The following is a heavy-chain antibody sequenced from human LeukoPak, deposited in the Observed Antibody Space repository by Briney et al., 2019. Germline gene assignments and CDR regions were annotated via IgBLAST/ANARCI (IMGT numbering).Heavy chain of an antibody. D-gene: IGHD2-15*01. CDR2: IWNDGRET. V-gene: IGHV3-7*03. CDR1: GFTSSTYW. J-gene: IGHJ4*02. Sequence: GGSLRLSCAASGFTSSTYWMTWVRQAPGKGLEWVASIWNDGRETYYVDSVKGRFTISRDNAQNSLYLHMNSLRAEDTAVYYCARIGGPYSFDFWGQGTLVTVSS. CDR3: ARIGGPYSFDF.